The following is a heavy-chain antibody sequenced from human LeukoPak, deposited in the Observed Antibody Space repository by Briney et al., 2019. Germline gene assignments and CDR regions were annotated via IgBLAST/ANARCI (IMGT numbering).Heavy chain of an antibody. CDR1: GFTFSSYG. D-gene: IGHD7-27*01. J-gene: IGHJ6*03. CDR3: ARAGDHYYYYYMDV. CDR2: IWYDGSNK. Sequence: GRSLRLSCAASGFTFSSYGMHWVRQAPGKGLEWVAVIWYDGSNKYYADSVKGRFTISRYNSKNTLYLQMNSLRAEDTAVYYCARAGDHYYYYYMDVWGKGTTVTVSS. V-gene: IGHV3-33*01.